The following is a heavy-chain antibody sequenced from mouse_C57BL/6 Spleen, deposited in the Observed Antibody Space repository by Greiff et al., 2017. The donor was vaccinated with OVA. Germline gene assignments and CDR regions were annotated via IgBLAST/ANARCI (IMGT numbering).Heavy chain of an antibody. CDR3: ARDLNY. J-gene: IGHJ3*01. CDR2: ISYDGSN. V-gene: IGHV3-6*01. CDR1: GYSITSGYY. Sequence: EVKLLESGPGLVKPSQSLSLTCSVTGYSITSGYYWNWIRQFPGNKLEWMGYISYDGSNNYNPSLKNRISITRDTSKNQFFLKLNSVTTEDTATYYCARDLNYWGQGTLVTVSA.